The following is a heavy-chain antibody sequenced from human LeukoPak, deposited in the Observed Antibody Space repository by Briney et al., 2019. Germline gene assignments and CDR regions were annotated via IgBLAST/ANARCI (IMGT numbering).Heavy chain of an antibody. D-gene: IGHD1-26*01. CDR3: AKDQRWESPHYLDS. Sequence: GGSLRLSCVVSGFSVSNNYMNWVRQAPGKGLEWVSVIYNDGDTYYADSVKGRFTISRDNSRNALYLQLNSLRDEDTAVYYCAKDQRWESPHYLDSWGQGTLVTVSS. CDR2: IYNDGDT. J-gene: IGHJ4*02. V-gene: IGHV3-53*01. CDR1: GFSVSNNY.